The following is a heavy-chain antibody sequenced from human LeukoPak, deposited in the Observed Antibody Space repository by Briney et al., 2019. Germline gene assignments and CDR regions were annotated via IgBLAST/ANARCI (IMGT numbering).Heavy chain of an antibody. CDR3: ARGDWLQLSGPAFDI. V-gene: IGHV4-59*01. D-gene: IGHD5-24*01. CDR2: IYYSGST. Sequence: PSETLSLTCTVSGGSISSYYWSWIRQPPGKGLEWIGYIYYSGSTNYNPSLKSRVTISVDTSKNQFSLKLSSVTAADTAVYYCARGDWLQLSGPAFDIWGQGTMVTVSS. CDR1: GGSISSYY. J-gene: IGHJ3*02.